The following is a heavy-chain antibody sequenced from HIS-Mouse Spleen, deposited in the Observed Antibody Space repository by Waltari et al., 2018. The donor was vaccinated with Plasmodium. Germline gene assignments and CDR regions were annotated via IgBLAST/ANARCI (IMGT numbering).Heavy chain of an antibody. V-gene: IGHV4-34*01. CDR3: ARGGIVGATIDY. J-gene: IGHJ4*02. Sequence: QVQLQQWGAGLLKPSETLSLTCAVYGGSFSGYYWSWIRQPPGKGLEWIGEINHSGSTNYNPSLKSRVTRSVDTSKNQFSLKLSSVTAADTAVYYCARGGIVGATIDYWGQGTLVTVSS. D-gene: IGHD1-26*01. CDR2: INHSGST. CDR1: GGSFSGYY.